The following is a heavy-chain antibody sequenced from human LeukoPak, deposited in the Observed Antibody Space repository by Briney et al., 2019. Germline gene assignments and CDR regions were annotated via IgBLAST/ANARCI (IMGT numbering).Heavy chain of an antibody. D-gene: IGHD2-15*01. CDR1: GFTFSSYA. V-gene: IGHV3-30*04. J-gene: IGHJ4*02. Sequence: GGSLRLSCAASGFTFSSYAMHWVRQAPGKGLEWVAVISYDGSNKYYADSVKGRFTISRDNSKNTLYLQMNGLRAEDTAVYYCAREPPTYCSGGSCYPDWGQGTLVTVSS. CDR3: AREPPTYCSGGSCYPD. CDR2: ISYDGSNK.